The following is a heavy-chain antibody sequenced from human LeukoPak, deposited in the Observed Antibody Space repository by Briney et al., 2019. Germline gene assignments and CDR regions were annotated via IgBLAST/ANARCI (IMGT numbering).Heavy chain of an antibody. CDR1: GGTFSSYA. V-gene: IGHV1-18*01. Sequence: SSVKVSXKASGGTFSSYAISWVRQAPGQGLEWMGWISAYNGNTNYAQKLQGRVTMTTDTSTSTAYMELRSLRSDDTAVYYCARDGLISNFDYWGQGTLVTVSS. CDR3: ARDGLISNFDY. CDR2: ISAYNGNT. J-gene: IGHJ4*02. D-gene: IGHD3-10*01.